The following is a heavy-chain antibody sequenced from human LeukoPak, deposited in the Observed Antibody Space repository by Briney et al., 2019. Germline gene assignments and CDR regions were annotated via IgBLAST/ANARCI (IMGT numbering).Heavy chain of an antibody. J-gene: IGHJ4*02. CDR1: GFTFSSSA. D-gene: IGHD3-10*01. V-gene: IGHV3-23*01. Sequence: GGSLRLSCAASGFTFSSSAMSWVRQAPGKGLEWVSSISGSGSGGSTYYADSVKGRFTISRDNAKHSLYLQMNSLRAEDTAVYFCTRLSEMIRGPQVIYYFDYWGQGTLVTVSA. CDR3: TRLSEMIRGPQVIYYFDY. CDR2: ISGSGSGGST.